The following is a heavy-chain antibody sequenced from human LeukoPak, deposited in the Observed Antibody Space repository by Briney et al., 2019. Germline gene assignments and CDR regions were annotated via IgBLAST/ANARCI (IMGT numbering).Heavy chain of an antibody. CDR2: INHSGST. Sequence: PSETLSLTCAVFGGSFSGYYWSWIRQPPGKGLEWIGEINHSGSTNYNPSLKSRVTISVDTSKNQFSLKLSSVTAADTAVYYCARAGYSSSRIYYYYYMDVWGKGTTVTVSS. D-gene: IGHD6-13*01. CDR3: ARAGYSSSRIYYYYYMDV. V-gene: IGHV4-34*01. CDR1: GGSFSGYY. J-gene: IGHJ6*03.